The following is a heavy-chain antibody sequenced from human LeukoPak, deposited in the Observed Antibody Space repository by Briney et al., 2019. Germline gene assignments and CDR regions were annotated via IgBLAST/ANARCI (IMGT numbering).Heavy chain of an antibody. CDR2: INAGNGNT. D-gene: IGHD2-15*01. Sequence: GASVKVSCKASGYTFTSYAMHWVRQAPGQRLGWMGWINAGNGNTKYSQKFQGRVTITRDTSASTAYMELSSLRSEDTAVYYCARIHSLAYYYGMDVWGKGTTVTVSS. J-gene: IGHJ6*04. CDR3: ARIHSLAYYYGMDV. V-gene: IGHV1-3*01. CDR1: GYTFTSYA.